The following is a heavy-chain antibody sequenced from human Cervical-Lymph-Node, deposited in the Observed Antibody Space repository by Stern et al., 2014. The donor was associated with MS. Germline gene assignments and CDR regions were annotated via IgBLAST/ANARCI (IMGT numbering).Heavy chain of an antibody. J-gene: IGHJ4*02. CDR3: ASLGYSGYGGY. Sequence: QVQLQQWGAGLLKPSETLSLTCAVYGGSFSGYYWSWIRQPPGKGLEWIGEINQSGSTNYNPSLKSRVTISVDTSKNQFSLKLSSVTAADTAVYYCASLGYSGYGGYWGQGTLVTVSS. D-gene: IGHD5-12*01. CDR1: GGSFSGYY. CDR2: INQSGST. V-gene: IGHV4-34*01.